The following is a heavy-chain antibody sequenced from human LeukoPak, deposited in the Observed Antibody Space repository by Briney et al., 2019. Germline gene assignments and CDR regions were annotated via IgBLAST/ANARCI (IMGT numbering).Heavy chain of an antibody. CDR1: GGSISSGDYY. J-gene: IGHJ3*02. V-gene: IGHV4-30-4*08. CDR2: IYYSGST. CDR3: ARAVERVTIFGVVAADAFDI. D-gene: IGHD3-3*01. Sequence: PSETLSLTCTVSGGSISSGDYYWSWIRQPPGKGLEWIGYIYYSGSTYYNPSLKSRVTISVDTSKNQLSLKLSSVTAADTAVYYCARAVERVTIFGVVAADAFDIWGQGTMVTVSS.